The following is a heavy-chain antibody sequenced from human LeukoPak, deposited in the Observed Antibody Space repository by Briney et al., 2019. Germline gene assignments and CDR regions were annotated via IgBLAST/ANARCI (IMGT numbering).Heavy chain of an antibody. CDR1: GGTFSSYA. CDR3: ARDVWYGSGTASAEAFDV. J-gene: IGHJ3*01. V-gene: IGHV7-4-1*02. CDR2: INTNTGSP. D-gene: IGHD3-10*01. Sequence: GASVKVSCKASGGTFSSYAISWVRQAPGQGLEWMGRINTNTGSPTYDRGFTGRFVFSVDTSATTAYLQISSLKTDDTAVYYCARDVWYGSGTASAEAFDVWGQGTKVIVSS.